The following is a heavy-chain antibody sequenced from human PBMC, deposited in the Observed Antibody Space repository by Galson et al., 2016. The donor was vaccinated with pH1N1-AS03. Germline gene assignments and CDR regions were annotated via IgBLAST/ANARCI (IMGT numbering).Heavy chain of an antibody. V-gene: IGHV3-74*01. D-gene: IGHD2-2*01. CDR2: ISNDGRNV. CDR3: ARRNPNPNFAIWYQHDYGMDV. Sequence: SLRLSCAASGFTFSMSYIHWVRQAPGKGLEWVSRISNDGRNVRYADFVKGRFAVSRDNAKNTVVLQMNSLRADDTAVYFCARRNPNPNFAIWYQHDYGMDVWGQGTTVTVS. CDR1: GFTFSMSY. J-gene: IGHJ6*02.